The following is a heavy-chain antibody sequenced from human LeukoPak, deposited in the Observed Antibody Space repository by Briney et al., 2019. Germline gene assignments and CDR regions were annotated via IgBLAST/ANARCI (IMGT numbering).Heavy chain of an antibody. J-gene: IGHJ6*03. CDR3: AREAYYYYYMDV. V-gene: IGHV3-30*04. Sequence: GGSLRLSCAASGFTFSSYAMHWVRQAPGKGLEWVAVISYDGSNKYYADSVKGRFTISRDNAKNSLYLQMNSLRAEDTAVYYCAREAYYYYYMDVWGKGTTVTVSS. CDR1: GFTFSSYA. CDR2: ISYDGSNK.